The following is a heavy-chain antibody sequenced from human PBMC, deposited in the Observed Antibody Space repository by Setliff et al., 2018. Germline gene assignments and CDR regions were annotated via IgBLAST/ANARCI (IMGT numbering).Heavy chain of an antibody. Sequence: GGSLRLSCAASGFTFSTYWMTWVRQAPGKGLECVANIKKDGSETHYVDSVKGRFIISRDNAKNSLYLQLNSLRAEDTAVYYCARAKGTTMATQYFDYWGQGTLVTVSS. CDR2: IKKDGSET. D-gene: IGHD3-10*01. CDR3: ARAKGTTMATQYFDY. CDR1: GFTFSTYW. J-gene: IGHJ4*02. V-gene: IGHV3-7*01.